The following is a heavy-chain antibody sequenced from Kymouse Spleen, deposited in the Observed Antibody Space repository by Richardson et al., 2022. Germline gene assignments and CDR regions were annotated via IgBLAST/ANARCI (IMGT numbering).Heavy chain of an antibody. CDR1: GFTFSSYG. D-gene: IGHD5-12*01. CDR3: ARHIVAPGGMDV. V-gene: IGHV3-33*01. J-gene: IGHJ6*02. CDR2: IWYDGSNK. Sequence: QVQLVESGGGVVQPGRSLRLSCAASGFTFSSYGMHWVRQAPGKGLEWVAVIWYDGSNKYYADSVKGRFTISRDNSKNTLYLQMNSLRAEDTAVYYCARHIVAPGGMDVWGQGTTVTVSS.